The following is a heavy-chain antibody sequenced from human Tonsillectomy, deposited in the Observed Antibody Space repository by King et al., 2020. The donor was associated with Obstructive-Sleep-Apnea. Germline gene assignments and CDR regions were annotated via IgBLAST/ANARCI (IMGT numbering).Heavy chain of an antibody. Sequence: LQLQESGPGLVKPSETLSLTCTVSGGSISSYYWSWIRQPAGKGMEWIGRIHTSGSTKYNPALKSRVTMSVDTSKNQFSLKLRSVTAADTAVYYCASWKVRGVIQEYWGQGTLVTVSS. D-gene: IGHD3-10*01. V-gene: IGHV4-4*07. J-gene: IGHJ4*02. CDR2: IHTSGST. CDR1: GGSISSYY. CDR3: ASWKVRGVIQEY.